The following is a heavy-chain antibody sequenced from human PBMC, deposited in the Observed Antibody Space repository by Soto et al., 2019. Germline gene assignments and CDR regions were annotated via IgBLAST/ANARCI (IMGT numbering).Heavy chain of an antibody. CDR1: GGSISSYY. V-gene: IGHV4-59*01. CDR3: ARDIAAAGLDY. J-gene: IGHJ4*02. Sequence: SETLSLTCTVSGGSISSYYWSWIRQPPGKGLEWIGYIYYSGSTNYNPSLKSRVTISVDTSKNQFSLKLSSVTAADTAVYYCARDIAAAGLDYWGQGTLVTVSS. D-gene: IGHD6-13*01. CDR2: IYYSGST.